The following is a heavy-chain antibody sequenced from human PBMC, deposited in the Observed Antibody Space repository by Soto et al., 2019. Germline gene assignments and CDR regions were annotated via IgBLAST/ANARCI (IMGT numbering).Heavy chain of an antibody. CDR2: ISGSGGST. V-gene: IGHV3-23*01. D-gene: IGHD2-15*01. Sequence: GGSLRLSCAASGFTFGIHAMSWVRQAPGKGLEWVSFISGSGGSTYYADSVKGRFTISRDNSKKTLYLQMNSLRGEDTAVYYCGKGSAATNYFYYATDVWGQGTTVTVSS. CDR1: GFTFGIHA. CDR3: GKGSAATNYFYYATDV. J-gene: IGHJ6*02.